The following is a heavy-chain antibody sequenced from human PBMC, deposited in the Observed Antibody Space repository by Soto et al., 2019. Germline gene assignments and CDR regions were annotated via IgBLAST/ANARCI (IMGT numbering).Heavy chain of an antibody. CDR3: AKVGAVAGTPYYFDY. D-gene: IGHD6-19*01. CDR1: GFTFSSYA. Sequence: GVSLRLSCAASGFTFSSYAMSWVRQAPGKGLEWVSAISGSGGSTYYADSVKGRLTISRDNSKNTLYLQMNSLRAEDTAVYYCAKVGAVAGTPYYFDYWGQGTLVTVSS. CDR2: ISGSGGST. J-gene: IGHJ4*02. V-gene: IGHV3-23*01.